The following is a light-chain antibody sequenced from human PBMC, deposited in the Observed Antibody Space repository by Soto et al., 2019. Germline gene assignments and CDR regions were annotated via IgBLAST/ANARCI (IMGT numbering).Light chain of an antibody. Sequence: QSVLTQPASVSGSPGQSIAISCTGTSSDDGGYNFVSWYQLHPGKAPELMIYDVNNRPSGVSNRFSGSKSGNTASLTISGLQAEDEADYYCSSYTSSGTHVVFGGGAKLTVL. J-gene: IGLJ2*01. CDR2: DVN. CDR3: SSYTSSGTHVV. CDR1: SSDDGGYNF. V-gene: IGLV2-14*01.